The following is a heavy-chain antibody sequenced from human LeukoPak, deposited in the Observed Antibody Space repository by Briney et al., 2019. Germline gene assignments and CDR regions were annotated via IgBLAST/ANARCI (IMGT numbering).Heavy chain of an antibody. V-gene: IGHV4-59*01. D-gene: IGHD3-22*01. J-gene: IGHJ4*02. CDR3: VSTLPYYYDSSGYFDY. CDR2: IYYNGST. Sequence: SETLSLTCTVSGGSISSYYWSWIRQPPGKGLEWIGYIYYNGSTNYNPSLKSRVTISVDTSKNQFSLKLSSVTAADTAVYYCVSTLPYYYDSSGYFDYWGQGTLVTVSS. CDR1: GGSISSYY.